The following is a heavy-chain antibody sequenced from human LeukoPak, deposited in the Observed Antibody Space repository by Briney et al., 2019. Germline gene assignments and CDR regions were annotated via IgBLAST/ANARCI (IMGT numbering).Heavy chain of an antibody. D-gene: IGHD5-24*01. J-gene: IGHJ4*02. V-gene: IGHV4-59*01. CDR1: GGSISGYF. Sequence: SETLSLTGTVSGGSISGYFWSWIRQPPGQGPEWIGYIHSTGSTDYDPSLRSRVTISVDTSKNQFSLKLRSVTAADTAVYYCARAGPRRDGYNVDYWGQGTLVTVSS. CDR3: ARAGPRRDGYNVDY. CDR2: IHSTGST.